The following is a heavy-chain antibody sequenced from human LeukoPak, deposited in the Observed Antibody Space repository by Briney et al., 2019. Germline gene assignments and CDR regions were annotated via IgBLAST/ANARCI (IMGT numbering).Heavy chain of an antibody. CDR2: IIPIFGTA. V-gene: IGHV1-69*13. J-gene: IGHJ6*02. D-gene: IGHD5-18*01. Sequence: GASVKVSCKASGGTFISYAISWVRQAPGQGLEWMGGIIPIFGTANYAQKFQGRVTITADESTSTAYMELSSLRSEDTAVYYCARDSSAMVTNYYYGMDVWGQGTTVTVSS. CDR1: GGTFISYA. CDR3: ARDSSAMVTNYYYGMDV.